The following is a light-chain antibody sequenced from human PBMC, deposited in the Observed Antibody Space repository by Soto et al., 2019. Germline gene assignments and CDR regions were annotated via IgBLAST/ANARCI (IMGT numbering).Light chain of an antibody. Sequence: EMVLTQAPDTLALSPGDTATLSCRTSQSVDTKYLAWYHQKPGQAPRLLIYGTSRRATASPDRISGSGSGTDFTLTISRLEPEDFAVYYCQQYVTSPLTFGGGTKVEIK. J-gene: IGKJ4*01. CDR3: QQYVTSPLT. CDR1: QSVDTKY. CDR2: GTS. V-gene: IGKV3-20*01.